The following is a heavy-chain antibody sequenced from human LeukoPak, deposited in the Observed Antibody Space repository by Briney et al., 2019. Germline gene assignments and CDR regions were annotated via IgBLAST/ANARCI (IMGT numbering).Heavy chain of an antibody. CDR2: ISSSSSYI. CDR1: GFTFSSYS. D-gene: IGHD3-9*01. J-gene: IGHJ4*02. CDR3: ARDLWRRDYDILTPDY. V-gene: IGHV3-21*01. Sequence: GGSLRLSCAASGFTFSSYSMNWVRQAPGKGLEWVSSISSSSSYIYYADSVKGRFTISRDNAKNSLYLQMNSLRAEDTAVYYCARDLWRRDYDILTPDYWGQGTLVTVSS.